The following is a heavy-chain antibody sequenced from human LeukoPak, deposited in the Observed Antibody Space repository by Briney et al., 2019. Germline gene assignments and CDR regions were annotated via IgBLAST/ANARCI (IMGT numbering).Heavy chain of an antibody. D-gene: IGHD3-9*01. CDR2: IYYSGST. CDR1: GGSISSSSYY. J-gene: IGHJ5*02. V-gene: IGHV4-39*01. Sequence: SETLSLTCTVSGGSISSSSYYWGWIRQPPGKGLEWIGSIYYSGSTYYNPSLKSRVTISVDTSKNQFSLKLSSVTAADTAVYYCARTSLDLGWFDPWGQGTLVTVSS. CDR3: ARTSLDLGWFDP.